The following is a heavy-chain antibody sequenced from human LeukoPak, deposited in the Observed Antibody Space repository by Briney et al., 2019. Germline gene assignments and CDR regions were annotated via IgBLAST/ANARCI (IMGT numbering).Heavy chain of an antibody. V-gene: IGHV1-2*02. CDR2: INPNSGGT. CDR3: ARGVETGYFDY. CDR1: GYSFTGYY. D-gene: IGHD5-24*01. J-gene: IGHJ4*02. Sequence: ASVKVSCKASGYSFTGYYMHWVRQAPGQGLEWMGWINPNSGGTNYAQKFQGRVTMTRDTSISTAYMELSRLRSEHTAVYYCARGVETGYFDYWGQGTLVTVSS.